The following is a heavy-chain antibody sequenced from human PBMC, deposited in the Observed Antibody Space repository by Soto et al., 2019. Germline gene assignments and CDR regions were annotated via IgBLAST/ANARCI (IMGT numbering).Heavy chain of an antibody. D-gene: IGHD5-18*01. CDR2: IYSGGTT. CDR1: GFTVSSNY. CDR3: VRNTGWDTPMVH. V-gene: IGHV3-66*01. J-gene: IGHJ4*02. Sequence: EVQLVESGGGLVQPGGSLRVSCAASGFTVSSNYMSWVRQAPGKGLEWVSVIYSGGTTYYADSVKGRFTISRDNSRNTLYLQMKSLRAEDTAVYYCVRNTGWDTPMVHWGQGTLVTVSS.